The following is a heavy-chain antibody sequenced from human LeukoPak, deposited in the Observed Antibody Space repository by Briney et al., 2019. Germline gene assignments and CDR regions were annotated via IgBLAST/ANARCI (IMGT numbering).Heavy chain of an antibody. CDR2: IIPIFGTA. CDR3: ATPRGQQLVPDAFDI. J-gene: IGHJ3*02. CDR1: GGTFSSYA. V-gene: IGHV1-69*13. Sequence: ASVKVSCKASGGTFSSYAISWVRQAPGQGLEWMGGIIPIFGTANYAQKFQGRVTITADESTSTAYMELGSLRSEDTAVYYCATPRGQQLVPDAFDIWGQGTMVTVSS. D-gene: IGHD6-13*01.